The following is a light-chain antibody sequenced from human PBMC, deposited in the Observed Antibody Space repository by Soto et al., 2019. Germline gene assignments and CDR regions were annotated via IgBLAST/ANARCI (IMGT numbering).Light chain of an antibody. V-gene: IGLV2-14*01. J-gene: IGLJ1*01. Sequence: QSALTQPASVSGPPGQSITISCTGTSSDVGGYNYVSWYQQHPGKAPKLMIYDVTNRPSGVSSRFSGSKSGNTASLTISGLQAEDEADYYCASYTSSATYVIGTGTKVTVL. CDR2: DVT. CDR1: SSDVGGYNY. CDR3: ASYTSSATYV.